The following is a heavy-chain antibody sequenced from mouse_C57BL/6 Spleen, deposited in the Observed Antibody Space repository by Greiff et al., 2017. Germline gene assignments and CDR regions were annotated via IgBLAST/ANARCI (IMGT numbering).Heavy chain of an antibody. V-gene: IGHV5-4*01. Sequence: DVKLVESGGGLVKPGGSLKLSCAASGFTFSSYAMSWVRQTPEKRLEWVATFSDGGSYTYYPDNFKGRFTISRDNAKNNLYVQMSHLKSEDTAMYYSAGDRALYDGYTRWSLDVWGTGTTVTVSS. CDR3: AGDRALYDGYTRWSLDV. CDR1: GFTFSSYA. D-gene: IGHD2-3*01. J-gene: IGHJ1*03. CDR2: FSDGGSYT.